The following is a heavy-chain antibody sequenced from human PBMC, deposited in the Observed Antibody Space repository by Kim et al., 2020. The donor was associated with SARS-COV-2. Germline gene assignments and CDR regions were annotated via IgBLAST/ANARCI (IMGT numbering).Heavy chain of an antibody. CDR1: GFTFSSYA. CDR3: AREKFGGVIVPYPDAFDI. Sequence: GRSLRLSCAASGFTFSSYAMHWVRQAPGKGLEWVAVISYDGSNKYYADSVKGRFTISRDNSKNTLYLQMNSLRAEDTAVYYCAREKFGGVIVPYPDAFDIWGQGTMVTVSS. CDR2: ISYDGSNK. J-gene: IGHJ3*02. D-gene: IGHD3-16*02. V-gene: IGHV3-30*04.